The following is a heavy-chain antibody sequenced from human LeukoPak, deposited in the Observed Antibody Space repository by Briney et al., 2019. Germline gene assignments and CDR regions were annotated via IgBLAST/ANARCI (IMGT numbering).Heavy chain of an antibody. CDR3: ARDAGIGFDS. CDR2: ISSSSSYI. CDR1: GFTFSSYS. Sequence: PGGSLRLSCAASGFTFSSYSMNWVRQAPGKGLEWVSSISSSSSYIYYADSVKGRFTISKDNAKNSLYLQMNSLRVDDMAVYYCARDAGIGFDSWGQGTVVIVSS. V-gene: IGHV3-21*06. J-gene: IGHJ4*02. D-gene: IGHD1-26*01.